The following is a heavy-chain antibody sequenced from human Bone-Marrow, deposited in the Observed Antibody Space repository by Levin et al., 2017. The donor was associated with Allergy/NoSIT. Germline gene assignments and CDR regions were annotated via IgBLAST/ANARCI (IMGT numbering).Heavy chain of an antibody. J-gene: IGHJ5*02. D-gene: IGHD1-1*01. CDR1: GGSISSYY. CDR2: IYYSGST. CDR3: AREKGVGWNDH. Sequence: SETLSLTCTVSGGSISSYYWSWIRQPPGKGLEWIGYIYYSGSTNYNPSLKSRVTISVDTSKNQFSLKLSSVTAADTAVYYCAREKGVGWNDHWGQGTLVTVSS. V-gene: IGHV4-59*01.